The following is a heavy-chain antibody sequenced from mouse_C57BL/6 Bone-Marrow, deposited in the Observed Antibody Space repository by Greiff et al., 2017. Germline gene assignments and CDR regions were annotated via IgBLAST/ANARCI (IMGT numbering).Heavy chain of an antibody. CDR1: GIDFRRYW. Sequence: EVKLMESGGGLVQPGGSLKLSCAASGIDFRRYWMSWVRRAPGKGLEWIGDINTDSSTINYAPSLKDKFIISRENAKNTLYLLMIKVRSYDTSLYYCARVYDCYYYSMDDWGQGTSVTVSS. V-gene: IGHV4-1*01. CDR2: INTDSSTI. J-gene: IGHJ4*01. D-gene: IGHD2-3*01. CDR3: ARVYDCYYYSMDD.